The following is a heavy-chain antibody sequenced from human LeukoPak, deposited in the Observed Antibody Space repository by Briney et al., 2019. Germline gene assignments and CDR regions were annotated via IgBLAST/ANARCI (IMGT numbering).Heavy chain of an antibody. D-gene: IGHD6-13*01. CDR1: GGSISSSSYY. CDR3: ARGGVYSSSWPAEYFQH. Sequence: SETLSLTCTVSGGSISSSSYYWGWIRQPPGKGLKWIGSIYYSGSTYYNPSLKSRVTISVDTSKNQFSLKLSSVTAADTAVYYCARGGVYSSSWPAEYFQHWGQGTLVTVSS. V-gene: IGHV4-39*07. CDR2: IYYSGST. J-gene: IGHJ1*01.